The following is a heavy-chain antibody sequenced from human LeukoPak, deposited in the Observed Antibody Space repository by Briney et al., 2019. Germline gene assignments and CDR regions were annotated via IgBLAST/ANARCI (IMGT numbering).Heavy chain of an antibody. CDR1: GYTFTGYY. D-gene: IGHD5-24*01. V-gene: IGHV1-2*02. CDR3: ARVRDGYKMDY. J-gene: IGHJ4*02. CDR2: INPNSGGT. Sequence: ASVKVSCKASGYTFTGYYMHWVRQAPGQGLEWMGWINPNSGGTNYARKFQGRVTMTRDTSISTAYMELSRLRSDDTAVYYCARVRDGYKMDYWGQGTLVTVSS.